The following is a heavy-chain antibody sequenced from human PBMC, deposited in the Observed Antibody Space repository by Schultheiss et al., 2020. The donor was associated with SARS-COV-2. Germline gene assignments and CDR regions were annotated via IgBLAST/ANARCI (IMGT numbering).Heavy chain of an antibody. Sequence: GGSLRLSCAASGFTFSGSAIHWVRQRSGKGLEWVGRVHNTANNYATAYGASVMGRFTISRDDASNTAFLQMNSLRAEDTAVYYCTRNPTSITIFGLDYWGQGTLVTVSS. V-gene: IGHV3-73*01. CDR2: VHNTANNYAT. CDR1: GFTFSGSA. CDR3: TRNPTSITIFGLDY. J-gene: IGHJ4*02. D-gene: IGHD3-3*01.